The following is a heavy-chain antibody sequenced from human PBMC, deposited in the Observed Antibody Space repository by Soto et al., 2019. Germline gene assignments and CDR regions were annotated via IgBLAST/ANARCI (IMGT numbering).Heavy chain of an antibody. J-gene: IGHJ4*02. CDR1: GGSISSYY. CDR3: ARHVVPAANYFAY. D-gene: IGHD2-2*01. Sequence: QVQLQESGPGLVKPSETLSLTCTVSGGSISSYYWSWILQPPGKGLEWIGYIYYSGSTNYNPSLKSRVTISVDTSKNQFSLKLSSVTVADTAVYYCARHVVPAANYFAYWGQGTLVTVSS. CDR2: IYYSGST. V-gene: IGHV4-59*08.